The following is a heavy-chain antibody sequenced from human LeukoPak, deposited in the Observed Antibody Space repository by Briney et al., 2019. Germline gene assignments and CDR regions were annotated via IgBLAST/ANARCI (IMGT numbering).Heavy chain of an antibody. Sequence: SETLSLTCSVSGGSISSSSYYWGWIRQPPGKGLEWIGSIYYNGSTYYNPSLKSRVTISVDTSKNQFSLRLGSVTAADTTVYYCAGVPMVRGVTPDYWGQGTLVTVSS. CDR1: GGSISSSSYY. J-gene: IGHJ4*02. V-gene: IGHV4-39*01. CDR2: IYYNGST. D-gene: IGHD3-10*01. CDR3: AGVPMVRGVTPDY.